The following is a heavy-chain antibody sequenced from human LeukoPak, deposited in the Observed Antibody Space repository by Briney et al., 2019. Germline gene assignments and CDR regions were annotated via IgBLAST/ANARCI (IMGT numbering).Heavy chain of an antibody. D-gene: IGHD3-22*01. CDR2: IYYSGST. Sequence: SETLSLTRTVSGGSISSYYWSWIRQPPGEGLEWIGYIYYSGSTNYNPSLKSRVTISVDTSKNQFSLKLSSVTAADTAVYYCARRLGRYYYDSSGYYDGDYFDYWGQGTLVTVSS. CDR1: GGSISSYY. CDR3: ARRLGRYYYDSSGYYDGDYFDY. J-gene: IGHJ4*02. V-gene: IGHV4-59*08.